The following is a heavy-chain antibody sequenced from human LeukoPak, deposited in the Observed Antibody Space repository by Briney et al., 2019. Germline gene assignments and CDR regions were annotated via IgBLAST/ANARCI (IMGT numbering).Heavy chain of an antibody. D-gene: IGHD1-1*01. CDR2: INPNSGGT. CDR1: GYTFTGYY. V-gene: IGHV1-2*02. Sequence: ASVKVSCKASGYTFTGYYMHWVRQAPGQGLEWMGWINPNSGGTNYAQKFQGRVTMTGDTSISKAYMELSRLRSDDTAVYYCARDARYNWNDFAFDIWGQGTMVTVSS. CDR3: ARDARYNWNDFAFDI. J-gene: IGHJ3*02.